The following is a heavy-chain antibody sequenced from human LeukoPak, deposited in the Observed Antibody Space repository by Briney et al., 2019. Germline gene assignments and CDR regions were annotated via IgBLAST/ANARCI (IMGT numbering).Heavy chain of an antibody. CDR2: IYPDDPDT. V-gene: IGHV5-51*01. CDR1: GYSFASYW. J-gene: IGHJ6*03. Sequence: GESLKISCKGSGYSFASYWIAWVRQMPGKGLEWMGIIYPDDPDTRYSPSFQGQVTISADKSISTAYLQWSGLKASDTAMYYCARQYYYYYYYMDVWGKGTTVTVSS. CDR3: ARQYYYYYYYMDV.